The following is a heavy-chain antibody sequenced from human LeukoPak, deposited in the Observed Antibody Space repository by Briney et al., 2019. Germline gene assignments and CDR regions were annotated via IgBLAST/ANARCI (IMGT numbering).Heavy chain of an antibody. Sequence: ASVKVSCKASGYTFTGYYMHWVRQAPGQGLEWMGWINPNSGGTNYAQKFQGWVAMTRDTSISSAYMELSRLRSDDTAVYYCARDLSGIAAAVGVAERTNDAFDIWGQGTMVTVSS. CDR3: ARDLSGIAAAVGVAERTNDAFDI. D-gene: IGHD6-13*01. CDR2: INPNSGGT. V-gene: IGHV1-2*04. CDR1: GYTFTGYY. J-gene: IGHJ3*02.